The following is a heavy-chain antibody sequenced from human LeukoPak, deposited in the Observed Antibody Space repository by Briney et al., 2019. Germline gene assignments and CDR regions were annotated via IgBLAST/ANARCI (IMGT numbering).Heavy chain of an antibody. CDR1: GGSSSAYY. V-gene: IGHV4-34*01. CDR2: INHSRST. CDR3: ARYLDYGGNSRVFQH. D-gene: IGHD4-23*01. J-gene: IGHJ1*01. Sequence: SGTLSLTSAVSGGSSSAYYWTRIREPPGKGLERICEINHSRSTNYNPSLKSRVTISIDTSKNQFSLKLSSVTAADTAVYYCARYLDYGGNSRVFQHWGQGTLVTVSS.